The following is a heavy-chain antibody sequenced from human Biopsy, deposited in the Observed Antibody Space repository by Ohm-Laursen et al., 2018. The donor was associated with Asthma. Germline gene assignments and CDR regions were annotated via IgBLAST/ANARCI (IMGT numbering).Heavy chain of an antibody. CDR1: GFTFDDYA. J-gene: IGHJ4*02. V-gene: IGHV3-9*01. Sequence: LRLSCTASGFTFDDYAMHWVRQAPGKGLEWVSGISWNSGSIGYADSVKGRFTISRDNAKNSLYLQMNSLRAEDTALYYCAKGEWELLEANFDYWGQGTLVTVSS. D-gene: IGHD1-26*01. CDR3: AKGEWELLEANFDY. CDR2: ISWNSGSI.